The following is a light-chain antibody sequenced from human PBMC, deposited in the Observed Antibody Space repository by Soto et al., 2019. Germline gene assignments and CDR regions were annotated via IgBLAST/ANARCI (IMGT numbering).Light chain of an antibody. CDR1: QSVSSSY. Sequence: EIVLTQSPGTLSLSPGERATLSCRASQSVSSSYLAWYQQKPGQAPRLLIFGASSRAAGIPDRFSGSGSGTDFTLTISRLEPEDLATYYCQQLNSYPITFGQGTRLEIK. V-gene: IGKV3-20*01. CDR3: QQLNSYPIT. J-gene: IGKJ5*01. CDR2: GAS.